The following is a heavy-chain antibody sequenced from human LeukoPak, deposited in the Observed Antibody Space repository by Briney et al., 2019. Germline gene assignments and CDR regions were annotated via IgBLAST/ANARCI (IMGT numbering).Heavy chain of an antibody. Sequence: PGGTLRLSCAASGFTFSSYGMHWVRQAPGKGLEWVAFIRYDGSNKYYADSVKGRFTISRDNSKNTLYLQMNSLSAEDTAVYYCARSMAQDVDAFDIWGQGTMVTVSS. V-gene: IGHV3-30*02. J-gene: IGHJ3*02. CDR2: IRYDGSNK. D-gene: IGHD2-21*01. CDR3: ARSMAQDVDAFDI. CDR1: GFTFSSYG.